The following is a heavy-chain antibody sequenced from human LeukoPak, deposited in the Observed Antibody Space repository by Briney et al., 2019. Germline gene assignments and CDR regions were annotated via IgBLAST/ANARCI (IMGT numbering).Heavy chain of an antibody. Sequence: SETLSLTCAVYGESFSACYFNWIRQPPGKGLEWIGEINHSGSTNYNPSLKSRVTMSVDTSKKQFSLKLSSVTAADTAVYYCARVSSSWYQDWYFDLWGRGTLVTVSS. CDR1: GESFSACY. CDR3: ARVSSSWYQDWYFDL. CDR2: INHSGST. J-gene: IGHJ2*01. D-gene: IGHD6-13*01. V-gene: IGHV4-34*01.